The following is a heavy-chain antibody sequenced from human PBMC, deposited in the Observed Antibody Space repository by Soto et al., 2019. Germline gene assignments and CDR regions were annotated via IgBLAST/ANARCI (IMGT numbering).Heavy chain of an antibody. D-gene: IGHD3-3*01. Sequence: PSETLSLTCAVSGGSISSGGYSWSWIRQPPGKGLEWVGYIYQSGSTHYNPSLKSRVTISADRSKNQFSLKLNSVTAADTAVYYCARGRSGYECAFDIWGQGTMVTVSS. J-gene: IGHJ3*02. V-gene: IGHV4-30-2*01. CDR3: ARGRSGYECAFDI. CDR1: GGSISSGGYS. CDR2: IYQSGST.